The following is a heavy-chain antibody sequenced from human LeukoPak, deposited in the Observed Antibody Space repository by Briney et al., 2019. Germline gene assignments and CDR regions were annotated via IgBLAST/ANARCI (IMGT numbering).Heavy chain of an antibody. CDR2: IYYSGST. D-gene: IGHD3-10*01. V-gene: IGHV4-59*01. CDR1: GGSISSYY. J-gene: IGHJ5*02. CDR3: ARAPLWFGIPFDP. Sequence: PSETLSLTCTVSGGSISSYYWSWIRQPPGKGLEWIGYIYYSGSTNYNPSLKSRVTISVDTSKNQFSLQLSSVTAADTAVYYCARAPLWFGIPFDPWGQGTVVTVSS.